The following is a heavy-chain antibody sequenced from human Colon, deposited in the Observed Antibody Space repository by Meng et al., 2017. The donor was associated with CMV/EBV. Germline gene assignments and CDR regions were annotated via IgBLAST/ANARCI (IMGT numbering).Heavy chain of an antibody. V-gene: IGHV1-2*02. J-gene: IGHJ4*02. D-gene: IGHD6-13*01. CDR2: IYPQDGGT. CDR1: GYTFTANH. Sequence: QVQLVQSGAGVKKPGASVKVSCKTSGYTFTANHLHWVRQAPGQGLEWMGWIYPQDGGTYFAQKFQDRVTLTRDTSITTAYMELSGLTSDDTVIYYCVRESWYFDFWGEGTLVTVSS. CDR3: VRESWYFDF.